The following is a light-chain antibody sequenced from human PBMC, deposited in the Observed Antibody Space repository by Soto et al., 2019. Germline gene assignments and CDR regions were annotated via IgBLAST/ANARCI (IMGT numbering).Light chain of an antibody. Sequence: QLVLTQPPSASASLGASVTLTCTLSSGYSNYKVDWYQQRPGKGPRFVMRVGTGGIVGSKGDGIPDRFSVLGSGLYRYLTINNIQEEDESDYHCGADHGSGSNFVWVFGGGTKLTVL. CDR3: GADHGSGSNFVWV. J-gene: IGLJ3*02. CDR1: SGYSNYK. CDR2: VGTGGIVG. V-gene: IGLV9-49*01.